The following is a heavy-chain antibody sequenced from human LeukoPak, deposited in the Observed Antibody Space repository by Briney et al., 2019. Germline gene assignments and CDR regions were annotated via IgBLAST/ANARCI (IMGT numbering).Heavy chain of an antibody. CDR2: ISTYNDNT. V-gene: IGHV1-18*01. D-gene: IGHD6-6*01. CDR3: ARIQSRIIAARPGNPAFDY. CDR1: GYTFTSYD. Sequence: ASEKVSCKASGYTFTSYDISWVRQATGQGLEWMGWISTYNDNTHYAQKLQGRVTRTTDTSTSTVYMELKSLRSDDTAVYYCARIQSRIIAARPGNPAFDYWGRGTLVTVSS. J-gene: IGHJ4*02.